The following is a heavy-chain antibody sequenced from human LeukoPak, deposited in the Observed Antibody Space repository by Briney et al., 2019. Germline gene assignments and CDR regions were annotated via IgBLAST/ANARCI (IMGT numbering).Heavy chain of an antibody. J-gene: IGHJ4*02. CDR2: ISGSGGST. CDR3: AKAEVDDILTGYYIY. D-gene: IGHD3-9*01. V-gene: IGHV3-23*01. Sequence: PGGSLRLSCAASGFTFSSYAMSWVRQAPGKGLEWVPAISGSGGSTYYADSVKGRFTISRDNSKNTLYLQMNSLRAEDTAVYYCAKAEVDDILTGYYIYWGQGTLVTVSS. CDR1: GFTFSSYA.